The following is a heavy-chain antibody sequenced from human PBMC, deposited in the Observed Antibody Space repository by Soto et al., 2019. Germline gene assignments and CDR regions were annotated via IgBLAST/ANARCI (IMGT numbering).Heavy chain of an antibody. D-gene: IGHD3-22*01. V-gene: IGHV3-7*01. CDR2: IKEDGSEK. CDR1: GFTFSTYW. J-gene: IGHJ6*02. Sequence: GGSLRLSCAASGFTFSTYWMSWVRQAPGKGLEWVANIKEDGSEKYYVDSVEGRFTISRENAKNTLYLQMTSMRAEDTALYYCARGWGYFDSSGFPYLYAMDVWGQGTTVTVSS. CDR3: ARGWGYFDSSGFPYLYAMDV.